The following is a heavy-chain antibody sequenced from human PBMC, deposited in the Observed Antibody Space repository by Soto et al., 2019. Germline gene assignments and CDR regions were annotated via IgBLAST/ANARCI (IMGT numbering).Heavy chain of an antibody. D-gene: IGHD4-17*01. J-gene: IGHJ6*02. V-gene: IGHV3-30*18. CDR3: AKDRFPTVTTSGYYYGMDV. CDR2: ISYDGSNK. Sequence: QVQLVESGGGVVQPGRSLRLSCAASGFTFSSYGMHWVRQAPGKGLEWVAVISYDGSNKYYADSVKGRFTISRDNSKNTLYLQMNSLRAEDTAVYYCAKDRFPTVTTSGYYYGMDVWGQGTTVTVSS. CDR1: GFTFSSYG.